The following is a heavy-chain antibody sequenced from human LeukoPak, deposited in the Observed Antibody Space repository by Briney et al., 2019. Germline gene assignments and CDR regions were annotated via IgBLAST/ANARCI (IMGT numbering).Heavy chain of an antibody. Sequence: SETLSLTCTVSGGSISGYYWSWIRQPAGKGLEWIGRIYTSGSTHYNPSLKSRVTMSVDTSKNQFSPKLSSVTAADTAVYYCARIITGTTTAFDIWGQGTIVTVSS. CDR1: GGSISGYY. V-gene: IGHV4-4*07. CDR2: IYTSGST. J-gene: IGHJ3*02. D-gene: IGHD1-7*01. CDR3: ARIITGTTTAFDI.